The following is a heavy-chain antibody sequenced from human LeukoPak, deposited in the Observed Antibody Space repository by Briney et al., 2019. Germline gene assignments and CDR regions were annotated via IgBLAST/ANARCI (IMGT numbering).Heavy chain of an antibody. Sequence: SETLSLTCAVSGYSISSGYYWGWIRQPPEKGLEWIGRIYHSGSTYYNPSLKSRVTISVDASKNQFSLKLSSVTAADTAVYYCARQLYEIDIWGQGTMVTVSS. CDR3: ARQLYEIDI. J-gene: IGHJ3*02. V-gene: IGHV4-38-2*01. CDR2: IYHSGST. D-gene: IGHD2-2*02. CDR1: GYSISSGYY.